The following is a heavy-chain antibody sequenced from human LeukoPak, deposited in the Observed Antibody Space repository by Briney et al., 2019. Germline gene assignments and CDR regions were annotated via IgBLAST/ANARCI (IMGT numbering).Heavy chain of an antibody. CDR1: GYTFTIYD. V-gene: IGHV1-69*13. Sequence: ASVNVSFKASGYTFTIYDINWVRQAPGHGLEWMGVIIPIFGRANYAQKFQGRVTITADESTSTASMELSSLRSEDTAVYYCARGRQRYCSSTSCYLGDYWGQGTLVTVSS. J-gene: IGHJ4*02. CDR2: IIPIFGRA. CDR3: ARGRQRYCSSTSCYLGDY. D-gene: IGHD2-2*01.